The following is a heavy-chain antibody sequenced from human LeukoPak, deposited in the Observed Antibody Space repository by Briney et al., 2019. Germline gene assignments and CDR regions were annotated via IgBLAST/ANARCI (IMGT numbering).Heavy chain of an antibody. J-gene: IGHJ4*02. V-gene: IGHV3-30*07. Sequence: PGRSLRLSCAASGFTFSSYAMHWVRQAPGKGLEWVAVIPYDGSNKYYADSVKGRFTISRDNSKNTLYLQMNSLRAEDTAVYYCAKDLTTVTSGEGFDYWGQGTLVTVSS. CDR2: IPYDGSNK. D-gene: IGHD4-11*01. CDR3: AKDLTTVTSGEGFDY. CDR1: GFTFSSYA.